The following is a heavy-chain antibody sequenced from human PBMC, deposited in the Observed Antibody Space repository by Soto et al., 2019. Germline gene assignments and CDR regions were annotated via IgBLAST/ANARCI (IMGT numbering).Heavy chain of an antibody. CDR2: INPSDGSR. V-gene: IGHV1-18*01. J-gene: IGHJ4*02. CDR3: ARDRLRGYDSSGFYS. CDR1: GYSFSFYG. Sequence: ASVKVSCKASGYSFSFYGSKWVRQAPGQGLEWMGWINPSDGSRNFAQKFEDRVTMTTATSTNTVFLELRSLKSDDTAIYYCARDRLRGYDSSGFYSWGQGTMVTVSS. D-gene: IGHD3-22*01.